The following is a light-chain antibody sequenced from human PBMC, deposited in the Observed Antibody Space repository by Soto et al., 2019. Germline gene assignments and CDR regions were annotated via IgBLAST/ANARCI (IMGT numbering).Light chain of an antibody. Sequence: IQLTESPSFLSASVGDRVTMACRASQGISSYLAWYQQKPGKAPKLLIYAASTLQSGVPLRFSGSGSGTDFTLTVNSLQAEDFATYYCQQGYSSPATFGQGTRLEIK. CDR1: QGISSY. J-gene: IGKJ5*01. CDR2: AAS. CDR3: QQGYSSPAT. V-gene: IGKV1-9*01.